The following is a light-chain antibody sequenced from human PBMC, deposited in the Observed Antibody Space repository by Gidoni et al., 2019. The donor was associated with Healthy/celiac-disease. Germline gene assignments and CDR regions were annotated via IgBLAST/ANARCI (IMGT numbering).Light chain of an antibody. Sequence: SYELTQPPSVSVSPGQTASITCSEDKLGEKYACWSQQKPGQSPVLVIYQDSKRPAGIPWRFSGSNAGNTATLTISGTQAMDEADYYCQAWDSSTAVFGGGTKLTVL. CDR2: QDS. J-gene: IGLJ2*01. V-gene: IGLV3-1*01. CDR1: KLGEKY. CDR3: QAWDSSTAV.